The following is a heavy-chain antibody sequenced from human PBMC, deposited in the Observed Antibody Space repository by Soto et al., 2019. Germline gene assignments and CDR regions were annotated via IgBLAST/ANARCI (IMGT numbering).Heavy chain of an antibody. CDR3: ARSFHGSGVYGLDV. D-gene: IGHD3-10*01. J-gene: IGHJ6*02. V-gene: IGHV4-4*02. Sequence: QAQLQESGPGLVNPSWTLSLTCAVSGGSIRSNHWWSWVRQPPGKGLEWIGEIFHSGSTTYNSSLKSRVTISVDKSKSQCSLKLSSVTAADTAVYDCARSFHGSGVYGLDVWGQGTTVTVSS. CDR2: IFHSGST. CDR1: GGSIRSNHW.